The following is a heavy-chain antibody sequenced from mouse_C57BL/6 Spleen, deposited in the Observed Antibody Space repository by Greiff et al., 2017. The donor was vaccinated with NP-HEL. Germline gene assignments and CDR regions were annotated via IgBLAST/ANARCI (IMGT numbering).Heavy chain of an antibody. CDR2: IDPEDGDT. J-gene: IGHJ4*01. CDR3: ARGSPYYYAMDY. CDR1: GFNFTDYY. V-gene: IGHV14-2*01. Sequence: EVQLQQSGAELVKPGASVKLSCTASGFNFTDYYMHWVKQRTEQGLEWIGRIDPEDGDTKYAPKFQGKATITADTSSNTAYLQLSSLTSEDTAVYYCARGSPYYYAMDYWGQGTSVTVSS.